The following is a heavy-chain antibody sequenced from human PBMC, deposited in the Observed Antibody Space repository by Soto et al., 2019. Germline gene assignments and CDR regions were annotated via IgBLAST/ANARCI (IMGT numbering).Heavy chain of an antibody. D-gene: IGHD1-26*01. J-gene: IGHJ3*02. CDR1: GFSFTTYV. CDR2: ISHDGSYK. V-gene: IGHV3-30*18. CDR3: AKGLLAIVGTTLPRDAFNI. Sequence: GGSLRLSCAASGFSFTTYVMHWVRQAPGRGLEWVAVISHDGSYKYYGDAVKGRFTISRDTSKNAVYLEMNSLRPEDTAVYYCAKGLLAIVGTTLPRDAFNIWGQGTMVTVSS.